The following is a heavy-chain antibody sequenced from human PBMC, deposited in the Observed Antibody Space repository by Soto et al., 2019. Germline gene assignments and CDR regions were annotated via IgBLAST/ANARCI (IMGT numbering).Heavy chain of an antibody. D-gene: IGHD1-1*01. Sequence: GGSLRLSCTASGFTFGDYAMSWFRQAPGKGLEWVGFIRSKAYGGTTEYAASVKGRFTISRDDSKSIAYLQMNSLKTEDTAVYYCTRDGGDWNDVSGVDYWGQGTLVTVSS. CDR2: IRSKAYGGTT. CDR1: GFTFGDYA. J-gene: IGHJ4*02. CDR3: TRDGGDWNDVSGVDY. V-gene: IGHV3-49*03.